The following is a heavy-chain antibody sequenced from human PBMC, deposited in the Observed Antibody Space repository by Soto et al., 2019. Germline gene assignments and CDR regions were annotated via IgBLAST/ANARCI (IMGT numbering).Heavy chain of an antibody. CDR1: GGTFSSYA. V-gene: IGHV1-69*13. CDR3: ARDRSGTGYSSSWYNWFDP. D-gene: IGHD6-13*01. J-gene: IGHJ5*02. Sequence: SVKVSCKASGGTFSSYAISWVRQAPGQGLEWMGGIIPIFGTANYAQKFQGRVTITADESTSTAYMELSSLRSEDAAVYYCARDRSGTGYSSSWYNWFDPWGQGTLVTVPS. CDR2: IIPIFGTA.